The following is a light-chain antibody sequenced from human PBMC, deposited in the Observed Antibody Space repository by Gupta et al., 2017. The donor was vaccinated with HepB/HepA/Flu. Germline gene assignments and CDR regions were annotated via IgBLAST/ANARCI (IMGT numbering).Light chain of an antibody. CDR1: KLGDKY. J-gene: IGLJ2*01. V-gene: IGLV3-1*01. Sequence: SYELTQPPSVSVSPGQTASITCSGDKLGDKYACWYQQKPGQSPVLVIYKDSKRPSGMPERFSGSNSGNTATLTISGTQAMDEADYYCQAWDSSNVVFGGGTKLTVL. CDR2: KDS. CDR3: QAWDSSNVV.